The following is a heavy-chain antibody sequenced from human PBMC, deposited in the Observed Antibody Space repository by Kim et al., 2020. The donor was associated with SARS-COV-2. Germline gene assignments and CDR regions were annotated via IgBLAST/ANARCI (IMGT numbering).Heavy chain of an antibody. J-gene: IGHJ6*02. CDR1: GYSFTSYW. CDR3: ARGSKTYYYDSSNYGMDV. Sequence: GASLKISCKGSGYSFTSYWISWVRQMPGKGLEWMGRIDPSDSYTNYSPSFQGHVTISADKSISTAYLQWSSLKASDTAMYYCARGSKTYYYDSSNYGMDVWGQGTTVTVSS. CDR2: IDPSDSYT. D-gene: IGHD3-22*01. V-gene: IGHV5-10-1*01.